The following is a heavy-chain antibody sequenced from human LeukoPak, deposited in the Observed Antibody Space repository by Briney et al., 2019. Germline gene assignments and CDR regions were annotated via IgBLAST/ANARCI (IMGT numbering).Heavy chain of an antibody. J-gene: IGHJ5*02. D-gene: IGHD2-2*01. Sequence: SETLSLTCTVSGGSISSSSYYWGWIRQPPGKGLEWIGSIYYSGSTYYNPSLKSRVTISVDTSKNQFSLKLSSVTAADTAVYYCARLGVVWLPAAWFNWFDPWGQGTLVTVSP. V-gene: IGHV4-39*01. CDR2: IYYSGST. CDR1: GGSISSSSYY. CDR3: ARLGVVWLPAAWFNWFDP.